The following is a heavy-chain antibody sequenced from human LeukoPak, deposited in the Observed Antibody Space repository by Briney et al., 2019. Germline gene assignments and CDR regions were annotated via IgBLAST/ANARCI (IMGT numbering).Heavy chain of an antibody. V-gene: IGHV6-1*01. Sequence: SQTLSLTCAISGDSVSSNSAAWNWIRQSPSRGLEWLGRTYYRSKWYNDYAVSVKSRITINPDTSKNQFSLKLSSVTAADTAVYYCARRIVVVIITNWFDPWGQGTLVTVSS. CDR1: GDSVSSNSAA. CDR2: TYYRSKWYN. D-gene: IGHD3-22*01. CDR3: ARRIVVVIITNWFDP. J-gene: IGHJ5*02.